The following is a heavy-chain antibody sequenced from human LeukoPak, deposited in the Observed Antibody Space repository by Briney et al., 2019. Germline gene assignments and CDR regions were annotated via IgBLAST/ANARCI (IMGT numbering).Heavy chain of an antibody. J-gene: IGHJ4*02. CDR2: MYYSGST. CDR3: ARLHTWITLPNY. CDR1: GGSISSSSYY. V-gene: IGHV4-39*01. D-gene: IGHD1-20*01. Sequence: PSETLSLTCTVSGGSISSSSYYWGWIRQPPGKGLEWIGSMYYSGSTYYNPSLKSRVTISVDTSKNQFSLKLSSVTAADTAVYYFARLHTWITLPNYWGQGTLVTVSS.